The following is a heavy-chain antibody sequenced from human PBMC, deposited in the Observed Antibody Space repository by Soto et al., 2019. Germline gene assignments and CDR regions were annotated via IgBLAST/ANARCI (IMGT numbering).Heavy chain of an antibody. CDR2: IYYSGST. J-gene: IGHJ6*02. Sequence: PSETLSLTCTVSGGSISSSSYYWGWIRQPPGKGLEWIGSIYYSGSTYYNPSLKSRVTISVDTSKNQFSLKLSSVTAADTAVYYCARAGDYYYYGMDVWGQGTTVTVSS. CDR1: GGSISSSSYY. CDR3: ARAGDYYYYGMDV. V-gene: IGHV4-39*07. D-gene: IGHD2-8*02.